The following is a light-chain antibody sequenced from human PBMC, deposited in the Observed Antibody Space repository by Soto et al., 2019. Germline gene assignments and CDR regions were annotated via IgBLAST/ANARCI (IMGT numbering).Light chain of an antibody. V-gene: IGKV3-11*01. CDR3: HQSSNWPRGT. Sequence: EIVLTQSPATLSLSPGDRATLSCRASQSVSSSLAWYQQKPGQPPRLLIYDASNRATDIPTRFSGSGFGTDFTLHSSILEPEDFAVYYCHQSSNWPRGTFGHGTTV. CDR1: QSVSSS. CDR2: DAS. J-gene: IGKJ3*01.